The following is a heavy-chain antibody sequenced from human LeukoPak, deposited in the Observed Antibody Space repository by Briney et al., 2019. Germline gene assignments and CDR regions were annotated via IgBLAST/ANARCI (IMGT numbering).Heavy chain of an antibody. CDR2: ISGSGGST. J-gene: IGHJ6*03. D-gene: IGHD3-10*01. CDR1: GFTFSSYG. CDR3: AKGTMVRGVIIRFYYYYYYMDV. Sequence: GGSLRLSCAASGFTFSSYGMSWVRQAPGKGLEWVSAISGSGGSTYYADSVKGRFTISRDNSKNTLYLQMNSLRAEDTAVYYCAKGTMVRGVIIRFYYYYYYMDVWGKGTTVTISS. V-gene: IGHV3-23*01.